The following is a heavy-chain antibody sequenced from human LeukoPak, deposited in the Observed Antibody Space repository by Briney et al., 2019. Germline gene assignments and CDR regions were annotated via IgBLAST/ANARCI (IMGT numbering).Heavy chain of an antibody. CDR3: VKGLGDSSGYYNAFDI. Sequence: DSVKGRFTISRDNSKNTLYLQMNSLRAEDTAVYYCVKGLGDSSGYYNAFDIWGQGTMVTVSS. V-gene: IGHV3-30*02. D-gene: IGHD3-22*01. J-gene: IGHJ3*02.